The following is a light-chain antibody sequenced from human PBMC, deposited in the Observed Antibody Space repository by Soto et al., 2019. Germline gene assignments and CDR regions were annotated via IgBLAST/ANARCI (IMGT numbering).Light chain of an antibody. V-gene: IGKV3-20*01. CDR2: GAS. CDR1: QSVSSSF. Sequence: EIVLTQSPGTLSLSPGERATLSCRASQSVSSSFLAWYQQKPGQAPRLLIYGASSRATGIPDRFSGSGSGTDFTLTISRLEPEEFSVDYCHQYDSSPLTFGGGTKVEIK. J-gene: IGKJ4*01. CDR3: HQYDSSPLT.